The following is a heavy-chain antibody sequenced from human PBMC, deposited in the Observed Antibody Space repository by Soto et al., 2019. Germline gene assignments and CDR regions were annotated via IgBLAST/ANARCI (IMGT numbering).Heavy chain of an antibody. CDR2: IIPIFGTA. D-gene: IGHD3-3*01. J-gene: IGHJ6*02. V-gene: IGHV1-69*13. Sequence: ASVKVSCKASGGTFSSYAISWVRQAPGQGLEWMGGIIPIFGTANYAQKFQGRVTITADESTSTAYMELSSLRSEDTAVYYCARLVGFGVVTPSYYGMDVWGQGTTVTVSS. CDR3: ARLVGFGVVTPSYYGMDV. CDR1: GGTFSSYA.